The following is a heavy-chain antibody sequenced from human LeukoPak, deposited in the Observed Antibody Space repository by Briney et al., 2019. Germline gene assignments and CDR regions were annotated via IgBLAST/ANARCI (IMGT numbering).Heavy chain of an antibody. CDR3: ARHAEAGTTSCPLDY. J-gene: IGHJ4*02. V-gene: IGHV4-39*01. CDR2: INYGGST. CDR1: GGSISSSSYY. D-gene: IGHD2-2*01. Sequence: SETLSLTCTVSGGSISSSSYYWGWIRQPPGKGLEWIGSINYGGSTYHNPSLKSRVTISVDTSKNQFSPKVSSVTAADTAAYYCARHAEAGTTSCPLDYWGQGTLVTVSS.